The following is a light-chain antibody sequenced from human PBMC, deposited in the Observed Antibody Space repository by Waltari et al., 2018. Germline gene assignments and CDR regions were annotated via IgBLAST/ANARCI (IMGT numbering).Light chain of an antibody. Sequence: SYELTQPPSVSVSPGQTASITCSGDRLGNKFASWYQQTPGQSPVLVIYQDITRPSGIPERFSGSISGNTATLTLSEAQSVDEADYYCQAGDSTSYVVFGGGTKLTVL. CDR1: RLGNKF. V-gene: IGLV3-1*01. CDR3: QAGDSTSYVV. CDR2: QDI. J-gene: IGLJ2*01.